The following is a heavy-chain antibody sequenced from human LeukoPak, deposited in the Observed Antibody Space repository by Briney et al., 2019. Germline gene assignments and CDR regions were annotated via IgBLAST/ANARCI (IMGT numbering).Heavy chain of an antibody. J-gene: IGHJ5*02. V-gene: IGHV1-18*01. CDR1: GYTFTSYG. CDR3: ARDRALYYDLNWFDP. D-gene: IGHD3-3*01. Sequence: ASVKVSCKASGYTFTSYGISWVRQAPGQGLEWMGWISAYNGNTNYAQKLQGRVTMTTDTSTSTAYMELRSLRSDDTAVYYCARDRALYYDLNWFDPWGQGTLATVSS. CDR2: ISAYNGNT.